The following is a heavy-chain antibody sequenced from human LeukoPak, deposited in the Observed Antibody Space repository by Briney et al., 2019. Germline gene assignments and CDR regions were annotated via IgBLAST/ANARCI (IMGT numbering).Heavy chain of an antibody. V-gene: IGHV3-30*04. J-gene: IGHJ4*02. CDR3: ARDQGYGPAFDY. Sequence: GGSLRLSCAASGFTFSSYAMHWVRQAPGKGLEWVAVISYDGSNKYYADSVKGRFTISRGNSKNTLYLQMNSLRAEDTAVYYCARDQGYGPAFDYWGQGTLVTVSS. D-gene: IGHD5-18*01. CDR2: ISYDGSNK. CDR1: GFTFSSYA.